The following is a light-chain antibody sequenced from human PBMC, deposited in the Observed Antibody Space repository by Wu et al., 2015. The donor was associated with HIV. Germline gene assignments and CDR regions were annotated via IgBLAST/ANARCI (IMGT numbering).Light chain of an antibody. J-gene: IGKJ4*01. CDR2: DAS. CDR1: QSVGTY. CDR3: QQRSAWPVT. V-gene: IGKV3-11*01. Sequence: EIVLTQSPATLSLSPGERATLSCRASQSVGTYLAWYQQKPGQPPKLLIFDASNRATGIPPRFSGSGSGTDFTLTISNLDSKDFAVYYCQQRSAWPVTFGGGTKVEIK.